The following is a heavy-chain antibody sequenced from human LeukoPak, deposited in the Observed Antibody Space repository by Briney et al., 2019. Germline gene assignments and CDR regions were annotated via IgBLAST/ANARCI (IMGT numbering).Heavy chain of an antibody. J-gene: IGHJ3*02. Sequence: GGSLRLSCAASGFTFSSNSMNWVRQVPGEWLEWVSYISSSSSIIYYADSVKGRFTIYRDNAKNSLYLQMNSLRAEDTAVYYCARIGVDAFDIWGQGTMVTVSS. CDR1: GFTFSSNS. CDR3: ARIGVDAFDI. CDR2: ISSSSSII. V-gene: IGHV3-48*01.